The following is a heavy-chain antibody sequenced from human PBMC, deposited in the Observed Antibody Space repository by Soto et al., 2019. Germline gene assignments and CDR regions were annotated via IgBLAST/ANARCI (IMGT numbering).Heavy chain of an antibody. CDR2: IYYSGST. D-gene: IGHD6-13*01. J-gene: IGHJ6*02. Sequence: QVQLQESGPGLVKPSETLSLTCTVSGGSISSYYWSWIRQPPGKGLEWIGYIYYSGSTNYNPSLKSRVTISVDTSKNQFSLKLSSVTAADTAVYYCAIRPDSSSPLHYYYGMDVWGQGTTVTVSS. CDR3: AIRPDSSSPLHYYYGMDV. V-gene: IGHV4-59*01. CDR1: GGSISSYY.